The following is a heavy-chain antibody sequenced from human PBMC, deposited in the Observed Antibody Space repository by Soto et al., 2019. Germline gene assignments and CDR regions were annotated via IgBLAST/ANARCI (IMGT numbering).Heavy chain of an antibody. Sequence: GGSLRLSCAASGFTFDDYAMHWVRQAPGKGLEWVSGISWNSGSIGYADSVKGRFTISRDNAKNSLYLQMNSLRAEDTAFFYCAKDLYPRGSGWSHTFDIWGLGTMVT. J-gene: IGHJ3*02. CDR3: AKDLYPRGSGWSHTFDI. V-gene: IGHV3-9*01. CDR1: GFTFDDYA. D-gene: IGHD6-19*01. CDR2: ISWNSGSI.